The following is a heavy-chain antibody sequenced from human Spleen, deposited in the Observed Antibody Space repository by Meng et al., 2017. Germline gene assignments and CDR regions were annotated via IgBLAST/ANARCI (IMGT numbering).Heavy chain of an antibody. CDR3: ARGIYNWNF. V-gene: IGHV7-4-1*02. J-gene: IGHJ4*02. D-gene: IGHD1-20*01. Sequence: QVQPVQSGPEVKKPWASVKVSCKASGYSFTSHVVSWVRQAPGQGLEWMGWINTNTGNPTYAQGFTGRFVFSFDTSVSTAYLQITNPKAEDTAVYYWARGIYNWNFWGQGTLVTVSS. CDR1: GYSFTSHV. CDR2: INTNTGNP.